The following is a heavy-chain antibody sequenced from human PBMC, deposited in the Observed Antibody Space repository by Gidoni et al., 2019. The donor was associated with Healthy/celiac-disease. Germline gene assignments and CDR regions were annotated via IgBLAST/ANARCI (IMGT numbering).Heavy chain of an antibody. CDR2: IKQDGSEK. V-gene: IGHV3-7*03. J-gene: IGHJ6*02. Sequence: EVQLVESGGGLVQPGGSLRLSCAASGFTFSSYWMSWVRQAPGKGLEWVANIKQDGSEKYYVDSVKGRFTISRDNAKNSLYLQMNSLRAEDTAVYYCARDLWYSSSWYGVYGMDVWGQGTTVTVSS. CDR3: ARDLWYSSSWYGVYGMDV. D-gene: IGHD6-13*01. CDR1: GFTFSSYW.